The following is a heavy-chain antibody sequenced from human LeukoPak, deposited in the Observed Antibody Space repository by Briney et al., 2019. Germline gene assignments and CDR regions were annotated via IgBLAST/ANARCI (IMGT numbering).Heavy chain of an antibody. V-gene: IGHV4-38-2*02. Sequence: PSETLSLTCTVSGYSISSGYYWGWIRQPPGKGLEWIGSIYHSGSTYHNPSLKSRVTISVDTSKNQFSLKLSSVTAADTAVYYCAREYDILTGHYWYFDLWGRGTLVTVSS. CDR2: IYHSGST. J-gene: IGHJ2*01. D-gene: IGHD3-9*01. CDR1: GYSISSGYY. CDR3: AREYDILTGHYWYFDL.